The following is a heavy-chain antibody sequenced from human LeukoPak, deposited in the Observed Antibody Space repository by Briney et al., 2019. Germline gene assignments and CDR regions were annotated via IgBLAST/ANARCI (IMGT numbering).Heavy chain of an antibody. CDR1: GFTFSTYW. CDR3: ARARGAHSYGYGDY. D-gene: IGHD5-18*01. J-gene: IGHJ4*02. V-gene: IGHV3-33*08. Sequence: GGSLRLSCAASGFTFSTYWMHWVRQAPGKGLEWVAVIWFDGSNKYYADSVKGRFTISRDNSKDTLYLQMNSLRGEDTAIYYCARARGAHSYGYGDYWGQGTLVTVSS. CDR2: IWFDGSNK.